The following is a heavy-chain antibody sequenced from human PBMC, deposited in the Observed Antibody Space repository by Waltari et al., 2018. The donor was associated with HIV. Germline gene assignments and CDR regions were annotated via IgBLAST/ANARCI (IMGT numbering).Heavy chain of an antibody. V-gene: IGHV3-23*01. CDR3: AKDPVRFLEWLSTYLDS. CDR1: GFSFDNYG. D-gene: IGHD3-3*01. CDR2: ISYSVGST. J-gene: IGHJ4*02. Sequence: EVELSESGGGLVQPGGPLRLSCRASGFSFDNYGMSWVRQAPGKGLGWVCGISYSVGSTYYGDSVKGRFTISRDNSKATRLLQMTSLRAEETATYYCAKDPVRFLEWLSTYLDSWVQGILVTVSS.